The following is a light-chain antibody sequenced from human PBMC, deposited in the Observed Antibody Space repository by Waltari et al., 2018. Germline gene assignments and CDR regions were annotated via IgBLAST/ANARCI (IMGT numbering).Light chain of an antibody. CDR1: RSVTNY. CDR2: DTS. CDR3: QQRRDWPLT. J-gene: IGKJ4*01. Sequence: DIVLTQSPAILSLSPGERASLSCRASRSVTNYLAWYQQKPGQAPRLLICDTSNRATGIPARFSGSGFGTDFTLTSSSLEPEDFAIYYCQQRRDWPLTFGGGTKVEIK. V-gene: IGKV3-11*01.